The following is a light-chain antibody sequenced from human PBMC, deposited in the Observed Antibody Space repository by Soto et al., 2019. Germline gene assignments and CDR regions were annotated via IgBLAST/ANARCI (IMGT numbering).Light chain of an antibody. Sequence: QSALTQPASVSGSAGQSITISCTGTSSDVGGYNYVSWYQQHPGEAPKLMIYEVSNQPSGVSNRFSGSKSGNTASLTISGLQAEDEADYYCSSYTSSDTYVFGTGTKVTVL. CDR1: SSDVGGYNY. J-gene: IGLJ1*01. V-gene: IGLV2-14*01. CDR2: EVS. CDR3: SSYTSSDTYV.